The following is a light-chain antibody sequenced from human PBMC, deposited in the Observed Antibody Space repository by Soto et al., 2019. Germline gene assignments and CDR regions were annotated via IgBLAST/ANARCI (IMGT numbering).Light chain of an antibody. V-gene: IGKV3D-15*01. CDR3: QQYNNWPPLT. CDR1: QSVSSN. J-gene: IGKJ4*01. CDR2: GAS. Sequence: PGERATLSCRASQSVSSNLAWYQQKPGQAPRLLIYGASTRATGIPARFSGSGSGTEFTLTISSLQSEDFAVYYCQQYNNWPPLTFGGGTKVDIK.